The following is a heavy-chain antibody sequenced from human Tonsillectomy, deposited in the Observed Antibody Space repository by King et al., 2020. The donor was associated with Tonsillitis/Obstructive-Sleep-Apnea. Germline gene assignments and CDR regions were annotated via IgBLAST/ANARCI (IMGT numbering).Heavy chain of an antibody. V-gene: IGHV4-59*08. J-gene: IGHJ4*02. CDR1: GGSISSSY. Sequence: QLQESGPGLVKPSETLSLTCTVSGGSISSSYWSWIRQPPGKGLEWIGYIYYSGSTSYNPSLNSRVTMSVDTSKNQFSLKLSSVTAADTAVYYCARSWLQYSSWSYFFDCWGQGTLVTVSS. CDR3: ARSWLQYSSWSYFFDC. CDR2: IYYSGST. D-gene: IGHD6-6*01.